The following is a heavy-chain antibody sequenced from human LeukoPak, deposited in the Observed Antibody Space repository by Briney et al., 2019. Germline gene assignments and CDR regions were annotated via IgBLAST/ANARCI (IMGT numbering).Heavy chain of an antibody. J-gene: IGHJ6*04. Sequence: PGGSLRLSCAASGFTFSSYAMSWVRQAPGKGLEWVSAISGSGGSTYYADSVKGRFTISRDNSKNTLYLQMNSVRAEDTAVYYCAKSCLWFGESHYYYGMDVWGEGTTVTVSS. V-gene: IGHV3-23*01. CDR3: AKSCLWFGESHYYYGMDV. CDR1: GFTFSSYA. D-gene: IGHD3-10*01. CDR2: ISGSGGST.